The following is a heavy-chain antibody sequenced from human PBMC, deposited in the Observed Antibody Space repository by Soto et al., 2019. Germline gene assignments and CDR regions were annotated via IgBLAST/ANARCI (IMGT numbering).Heavy chain of an antibody. CDR3: AKDIPGTGYYGAGSYYNVFDFDI. J-gene: IGHJ3*02. Sequence: PGGSLRLSCAASGFTFYDYAMHWVRQAPGKGLEWVSGISWNSGSIGYADSVKGRFTISRDNAKNSLYLQMNSLRAEDTALYYCAKDIPGTGYYGAGSYYNVFDFDIWRQGTVFT. D-gene: IGHD3-10*01. V-gene: IGHV3-9*01. CDR1: GFTFYDYA. CDR2: ISWNSGSI.